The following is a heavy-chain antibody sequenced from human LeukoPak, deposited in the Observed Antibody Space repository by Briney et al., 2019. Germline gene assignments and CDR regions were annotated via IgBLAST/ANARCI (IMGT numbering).Heavy chain of an antibody. D-gene: IGHD1-26*01. Sequence: SETLSLTCTVSGGSISSSSYYWGWIRQPPGKGLEWIGSIYYSGSTYYNPSLKSRVTISVDTSKNQFSLKLSSVTAADTAVYYCARLSLPDAFDIWGQGTMVTVSS. CDR3: ARLSLPDAFDI. CDR1: GGSISSSSYY. V-gene: IGHV4-39*01. J-gene: IGHJ3*02. CDR2: IYYSGST.